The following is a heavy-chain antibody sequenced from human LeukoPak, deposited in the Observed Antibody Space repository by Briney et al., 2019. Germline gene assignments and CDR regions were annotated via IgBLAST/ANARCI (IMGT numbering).Heavy chain of an antibody. V-gene: IGHV4-59*08. CDR1: GGSISSHY. CDR3: ARQATIFGVVPLYYFDY. D-gene: IGHD3-3*01. J-gene: IGHJ4*02. Sequence: SETLSLTCTVSGGSISSHYWSWIRQPPGKGLEWIGYIYYSGSTNYNPSLKSRVTISVDTSKNQFSLKLSSVTAADTAVYYCARQATIFGVVPLYYFDYWGQGTLVTVSS. CDR2: IYYSGST.